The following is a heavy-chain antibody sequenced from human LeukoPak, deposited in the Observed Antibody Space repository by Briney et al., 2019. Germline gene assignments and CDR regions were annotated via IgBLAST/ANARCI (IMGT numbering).Heavy chain of an antibody. CDR2: INPNSGGT. D-gene: IGHD3-3*01. J-gene: IGHJ4*02. V-gene: IGHV1-2*02. CDR3: AREARYDFWSGSYSL. CDR1: GYTFTGYY. Sequence: GASVKVSCKASGYTFTGYYMHWVRQAPGQGLEWMGWINPNSGGTNYAQKFQGRVTMTRDTSISTAYMELSRLRSDDTAVYYCAREARYDFWSGSYSLWGQGTLVTVSS.